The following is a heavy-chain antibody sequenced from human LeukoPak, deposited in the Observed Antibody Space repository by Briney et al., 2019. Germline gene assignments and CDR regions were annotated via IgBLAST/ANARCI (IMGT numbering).Heavy chain of an antibody. Sequence: GGSLRLSCAASGFTFDNYAMHWVRQAPGKGLEWVSGISWNSGRIGYADSVKGRFTISRDNAKNSLYLQMNSLRAEDTALYYCAKDGDYDILTGYHSKGGFDYWGQGTLVTVSS. CDR2: ISWNSGRI. D-gene: IGHD3-9*01. V-gene: IGHV3-9*01. CDR3: AKDGDYDILTGYHSKGGFDY. CDR1: GFTFDNYA. J-gene: IGHJ4*02.